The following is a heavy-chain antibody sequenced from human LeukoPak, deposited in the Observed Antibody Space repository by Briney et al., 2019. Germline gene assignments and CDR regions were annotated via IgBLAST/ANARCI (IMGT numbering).Heavy chain of an antibody. D-gene: IGHD6-13*01. V-gene: IGHV4-39*01. CDR3: ARLWGHLDRYSSSWWIGDDSHQAIDY. CDR1: GGSISSSSYY. CDR2: IYYSGST. J-gene: IGHJ4*02. Sequence: SETLSLTCTVSGGSISSSSYYWGWIRQPPGKGLEWIGSIYYSGSTYYNPSLKSRVTISVDTSKNQFSLKLSSVTAADTAVYYCARLWGHLDRYSSSWWIGDDSHQAIDYWGQGTLVTVSS.